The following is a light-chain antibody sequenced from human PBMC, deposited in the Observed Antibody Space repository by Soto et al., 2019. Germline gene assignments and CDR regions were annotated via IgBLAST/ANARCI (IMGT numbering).Light chain of an antibody. CDR2: DNN. Sequence: QSVLTQPPSASGTPGQRVTISCSGSSSNIGSNNVNWYQQLPGTAPKLLIYDNNQRPSGVPDRFSGSKSGTSASLAISGLQSEDETDYYCATWDDSLNGLVFGGGTKLTVL. V-gene: IGLV1-44*01. CDR3: ATWDDSLNGLV. J-gene: IGLJ2*01. CDR1: SSNIGSNN.